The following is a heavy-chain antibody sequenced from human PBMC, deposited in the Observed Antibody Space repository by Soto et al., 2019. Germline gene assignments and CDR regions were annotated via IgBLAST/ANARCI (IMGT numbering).Heavy chain of an antibody. CDR1: GGSFSGYY. CDR2: INHSGST. D-gene: IGHD3-22*01. CDR3: ARERRYYYDSSGNWFDP. V-gene: IGHV4-34*01. J-gene: IGHJ5*02. Sequence: SETLSLTCAVYGGSFSGYYWSWIRQPPGKGLEWIEEINHSGSTNYNPSLKSRVTISVDTSKNQFSLKLSSVTAADTAVYYCARERRYYYDSSGNWFDPWGQGTLVTVSS.